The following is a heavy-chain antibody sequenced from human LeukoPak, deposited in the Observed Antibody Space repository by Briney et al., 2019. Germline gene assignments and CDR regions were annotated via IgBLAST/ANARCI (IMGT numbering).Heavy chain of an antibody. CDR3: AGSGYSTFDY. J-gene: IGHJ4*02. V-gene: IGHV4-38-2*01. D-gene: IGHD3-3*01. CDR2: LYQTDST. CDR1: GYSISSGYY. Sequence: SETLSLTCAVSGYSISSGYYWGWIRQPPGKGLEWIGSLYQTDSTYYSPSLKSRVTISIDTSKNQFSLKLGSVTAADTAVHYCAGSGYSTFDYWGQGTLVTVSS.